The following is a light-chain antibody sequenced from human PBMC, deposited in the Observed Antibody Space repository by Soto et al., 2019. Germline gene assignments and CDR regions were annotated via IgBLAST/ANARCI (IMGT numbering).Light chain of an antibody. CDR1: SSDVGGYNY. J-gene: IGLJ2*01. V-gene: IGLV2-8*01. CDR3: SSYAGTNNLG. Sequence: QSALTQPPSASGSPGQSVTFSCTGTSSDVGGYNYVSWYQQHPGKAPKLMIYEVTKRPSGVPDRFSGSKSGNTASLTVSGLQAEDEADYYCSSYAGTNNLGFGGGTKVTVL. CDR2: EVT.